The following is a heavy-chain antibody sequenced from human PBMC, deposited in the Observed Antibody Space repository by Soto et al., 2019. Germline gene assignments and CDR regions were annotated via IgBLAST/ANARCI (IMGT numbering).Heavy chain of an antibody. J-gene: IGHJ6*03. CDR1: GYTFTSYG. CDR3: ARVAPYSSYPDYYYYMDV. D-gene: IGHD1-26*01. CDR2: ISAYNGNT. V-gene: IGHV1-18*01. Sequence: QVQLVQSGAEVKKPGASVKVSCKASGYTFTSYGISWVRQAPGQGLEWMGGISAYNGNTNYAQKLQGRVTMTTDTSTSTAYMELRSLRSDDTAVYYCARVAPYSSYPDYYYYMDVWGKGTTVTVSS.